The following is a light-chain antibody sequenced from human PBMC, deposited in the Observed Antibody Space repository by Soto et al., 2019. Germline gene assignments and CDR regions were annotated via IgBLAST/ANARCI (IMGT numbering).Light chain of an antibody. CDR3: QQLNSYQWWT. Sequence: DIQLTQSPSFLSASVGDRVTITCRASQGISSYLAWYQQKPGKAPKLLIYAASTLQSGVPSRFSGSGSGTEFTLTISSLQPEDFATYYCQQLNSYQWWTFGQGTKVEIK. J-gene: IGKJ1*01. CDR2: AAS. V-gene: IGKV1-9*01. CDR1: QGISSY.